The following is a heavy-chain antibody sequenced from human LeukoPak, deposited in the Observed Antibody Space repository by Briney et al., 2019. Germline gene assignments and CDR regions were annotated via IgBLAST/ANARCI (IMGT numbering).Heavy chain of an antibody. J-gene: IGHJ4*02. Sequence: QPGGSLRLSCAASRFTFNTYAMSWVRQAPGKGLEWVSTISGSGGSTYYANSVKGRFTISRDNSKNTLYLQMSSLRAEDSAVYYCAKDACVGDCNFHFDYWGQGTLVPVSS. CDR2: ISGSGGST. CDR1: RFTFNTYA. V-gene: IGHV3-23*01. CDR3: AKDACVGDCNFHFDY. D-gene: IGHD2-21*02.